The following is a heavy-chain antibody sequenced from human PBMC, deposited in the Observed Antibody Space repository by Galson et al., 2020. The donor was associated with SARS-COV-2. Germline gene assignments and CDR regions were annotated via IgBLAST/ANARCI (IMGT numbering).Heavy chain of an antibody. V-gene: IGHV1-2*02. CDR2: INPKSGGT. D-gene: IGHD3-9*01. CDR3: ARLRYYDVLTGYIVDV. CDR1: RYTFTHYY. Sequence: ASVKVSCKASRYTFTHYYIHWVRQAPGQGLEWMGWINPKSGGTNYAQKFEGRVTMTRDTSITTAYMELSRLRADDTAVYYCARLRYYDVLTGYIVDVWGQGTLVTVSS. J-gene: IGHJ4*02.